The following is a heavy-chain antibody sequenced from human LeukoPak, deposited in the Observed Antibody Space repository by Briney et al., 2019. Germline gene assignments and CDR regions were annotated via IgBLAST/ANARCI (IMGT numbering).Heavy chain of an antibody. Sequence: PSETLSLTCAVYGGSFSGYYWSWIRQPPGKGLEWIGEINHSGSTNYNPSLKSRVTISVDTSKNQFSLKLSSVTAADTAVYYCAREDLGYCSSTSCRPGNYYGMDVWGQGTTVTVSS. D-gene: IGHD2-2*01. CDR3: AREDLGYCSSTSCRPGNYYGMDV. CDR1: GGSFSGYY. J-gene: IGHJ6*02. V-gene: IGHV4-34*01. CDR2: INHSGST.